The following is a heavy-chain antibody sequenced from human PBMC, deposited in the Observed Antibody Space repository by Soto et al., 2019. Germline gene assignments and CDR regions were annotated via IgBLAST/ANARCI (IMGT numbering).Heavy chain of an antibody. CDR3: ARVVANRRYYYYGMDV. D-gene: IGHD2-15*01. CDR2: IYYSGST. Sequence: SETLSLTCTVSGGSISSSSYYWGWIRQPPGKGLEWIGSIYYSGSTYYNPSLKRRVTISVDTSKNQFSLKLSSVTAADTAVYYCARVVANRRYYYYGMDVWGQGTTVTVSS. CDR1: GGSISSSSYY. J-gene: IGHJ6*02. V-gene: IGHV4-39*01.